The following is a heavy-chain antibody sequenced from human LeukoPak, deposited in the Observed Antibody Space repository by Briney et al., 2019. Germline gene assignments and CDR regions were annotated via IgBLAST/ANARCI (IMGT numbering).Heavy chain of an antibody. Sequence: GASVKVSCKASGGTFSSYAISWVRQAPGQGLEWMGGIIPIFGTANYAQKFQSRVTITADESTSTAYMELSSLRSDDTAVDYWARDPRDDILTGYLKFGAFDIWGQGTMVTVSS. CDR1: GGTFSSYA. D-gene: IGHD3-9*01. J-gene: IGHJ3*02. CDR3: ARDPRDDILTGYLKFGAFDI. CDR2: IIPIFGTA. V-gene: IGHV1-69*13.